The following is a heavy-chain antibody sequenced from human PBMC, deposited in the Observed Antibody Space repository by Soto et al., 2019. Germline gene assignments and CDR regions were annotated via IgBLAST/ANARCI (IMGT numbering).Heavy chain of an antibody. D-gene: IGHD1-26*01. J-gene: IGHJ4*02. V-gene: IGHV3-74*01. CDR2: INSDGSST. Sequence: EVQLVESGGGLVQPGGSLRVSCAASGFTFSSYWMHWVRQAPGKGLVWVSRINSDGSSTNYADFVKGRFAISRDNAKNTLYLQMNSLRVADTAVYYCSRVGGSTWHWGQGTLVTVSS. CDR1: GFTFSSYW. CDR3: SRVGGSTWH.